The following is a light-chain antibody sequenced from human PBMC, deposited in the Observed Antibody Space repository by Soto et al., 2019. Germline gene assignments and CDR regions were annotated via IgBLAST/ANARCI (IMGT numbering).Light chain of an antibody. V-gene: IGLV8-61*01. Sequence: QTVVTQEPSLSVSPGATVTLTCGLSSGSVSSNNYPSWYQQTPGQTPRTLVHTTDSRSSGVPDRFSGSVLGNKAALTITGAQADDESHYYCALYVSGGLWVFGGGTKLTVL. CDR3: ALYVSGGLWV. J-gene: IGLJ2*01. CDR2: TTD. CDR1: SGSVSSNNY.